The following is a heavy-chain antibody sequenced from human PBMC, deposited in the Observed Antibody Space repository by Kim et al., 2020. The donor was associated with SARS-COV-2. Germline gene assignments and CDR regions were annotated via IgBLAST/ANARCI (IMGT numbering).Heavy chain of an antibody. J-gene: IGHJ4*02. V-gene: IGHV4-34*01. D-gene: IGHD6-13*01. CDR2: INHSGST. CDR3: ARGVSSSWYRPNKKFDY. Sequence: SETLSLTCAVYGGSFSGYYWSWIRQPPGKGLEWIGEINHSGSTNYNPSLKSRVTISVDTSKNQFSLKLSSVTAADTAVYYCARGVSSSWYRPNKKFDYWGQGTLVTVSS. CDR1: GGSFSGYY.